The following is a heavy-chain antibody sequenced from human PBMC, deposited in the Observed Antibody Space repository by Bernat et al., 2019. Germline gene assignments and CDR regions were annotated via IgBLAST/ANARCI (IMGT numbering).Heavy chain of an antibody. Sequence: QVQLVQSGAEVKKPGASVKVSCKASGYTFTRYGISWVRQAPAQGLEWMGWISAYNGNTNYAQKLQGRVTMTTDTSTSTAYMELRSLRSDDTAVYYCARVEEEDTAMLLVLDVWGQGTTVTVSS. CDR1: GYTFTRYG. J-gene: IGHJ6*02. CDR3: ARVEEEDTAMLLVLDV. V-gene: IGHV1-18*01. D-gene: IGHD5-18*01. CDR2: ISAYNGNT.